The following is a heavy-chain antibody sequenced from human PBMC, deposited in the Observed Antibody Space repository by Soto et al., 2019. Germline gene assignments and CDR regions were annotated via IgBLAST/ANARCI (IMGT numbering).Heavy chain of an antibody. CDR3: ARDRLRGYDSSGFYS. J-gene: IGHJ4*02. Sequence: SVKVSCKASGYTFTSYGISWVRQAPGQGLEWMGWISAYNGNTNYAQKLQGRVTMTTDTSTSTAYMELRSLKSDDTAIYYCARDRLRGYDSSGFYSWGQGTMVTVSS. V-gene: IGHV1-18*01. CDR2: ISAYNGNT. D-gene: IGHD3-22*01. CDR1: GYTFTSYG.